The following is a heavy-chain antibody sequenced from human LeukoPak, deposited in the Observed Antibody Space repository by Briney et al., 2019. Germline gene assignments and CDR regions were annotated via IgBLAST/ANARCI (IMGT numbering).Heavy chain of an antibody. V-gene: IGHV6-1*01. D-gene: IGHD3-10*01. CDR3: ARDRGYFDL. CDR2: TYFRSKWYY. CDR1: GDSVSSDSAA. Sequence: SQTLSLTCAISGDSVSSDSAAWNWIRQSPSRGLEWLARTYFRSKWYYDYALAVKGRITINPDTSKNQFSLQLNSVTPEDTAVYYCARDRGYFDLWGRGTLVTVSS. J-gene: IGHJ2*01.